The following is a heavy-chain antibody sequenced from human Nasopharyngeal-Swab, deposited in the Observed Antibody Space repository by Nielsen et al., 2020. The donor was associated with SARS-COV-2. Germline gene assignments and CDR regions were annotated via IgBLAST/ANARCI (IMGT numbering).Heavy chain of an antibody. Sequence: SVKVSCKASGGTFSSYAISWLRQAPGQGLEWMGGIIPIFGTANYAQKFQGRVTITADESTSTAYMELSSLRSEDTAVYYCARGVGSDFEYYYYMDVWGKGTTVTVSS. CDR2: IIPIFGTA. V-gene: IGHV1-69*13. CDR1: GGTFSSYA. J-gene: IGHJ6*03. CDR3: ARGVGSDFEYYYYMDV. D-gene: IGHD1-26*01.